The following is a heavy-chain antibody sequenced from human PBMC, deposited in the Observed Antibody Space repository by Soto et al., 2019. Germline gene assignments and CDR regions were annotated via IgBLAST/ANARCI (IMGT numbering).Heavy chain of an antibody. D-gene: IGHD1-26*01. V-gene: IGHV1-69*01. Sequence: QVQLVQSGAEVKKPGSSVKVSCKASGGTFSSYSINWVRQAPGQGLEWMGEIIRIFGTANYAQEFQGRVTITAYESTSTAYMELSSLRSKDTPVYYCARDGGRHSGGIDYCGQGTLVTVSS. CDR2: IIRIFGTA. CDR3: ARDGGRHSGGIDY. CDR1: GGTFSSYS. J-gene: IGHJ4*02.